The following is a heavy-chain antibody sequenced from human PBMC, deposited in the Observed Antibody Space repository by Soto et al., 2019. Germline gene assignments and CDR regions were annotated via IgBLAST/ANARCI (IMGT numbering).Heavy chain of an antibody. Sequence: SETLSLTCTVSGVSISSYYWSWIRQAPGKGLEWIGYIYYSGSTNYNPSLKSRVTISVDTSKNQFYLKLSSVTAADTAVYYCARYTYYDFWSGYNYSYYGMDVWGQVTTVTVS. CDR3: ARYTYYDFWSGYNYSYYGMDV. CDR1: GVSISSYY. CDR2: IYYSGST. V-gene: IGHV4-59*01. J-gene: IGHJ6*02. D-gene: IGHD3-3*01.